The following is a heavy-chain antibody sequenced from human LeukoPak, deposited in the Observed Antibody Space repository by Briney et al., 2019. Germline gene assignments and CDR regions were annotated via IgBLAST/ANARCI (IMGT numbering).Heavy chain of an antibody. CDR3: ARVGSGSIYYYYLDV. CDR1: GFTFSSYG. CDR2: ISGSGGST. D-gene: IGHD6-19*01. V-gene: IGHV3-23*01. Sequence: GGSLRLSCAASGFTFSSYGMSWVRQAPGKGLEWVSAISGSGGSTYYADSVKGRFTISRDNAKNSLYLQMDSLRAEDTAVYYCARVGSGSIYYYYLDVWGKGTTVTISS. J-gene: IGHJ6*03.